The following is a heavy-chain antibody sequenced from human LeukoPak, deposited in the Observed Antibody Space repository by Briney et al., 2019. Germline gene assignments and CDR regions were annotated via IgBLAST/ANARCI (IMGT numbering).Heavy chain of an antibody. CDR1: GFTFSDYY. J-gene: IGHJ4*02. D-gene: IGHD1-26*01. CDR3: ARASGGSYCVDY. V-gene: IGHV3-11*04. Sequence: GGSLRLSCAASGFTFSDYYMSWIRQAPGKGLEWVSYISSSGSISYYADSVKGRFTISRDNAKNSLYLQINSLRAEDTAVYYCARASGGSYCVDYWGQGTLVTVSS. CDR2: ISSSGSIS.